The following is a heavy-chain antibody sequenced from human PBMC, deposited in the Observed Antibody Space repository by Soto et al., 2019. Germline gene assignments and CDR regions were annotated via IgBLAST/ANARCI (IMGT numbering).Heavy chain of an antibody. J-gene: IGHJ4*02. D-gene: IGHD3-22*01. CDR2: IYYSGST. V-gene: IGHV4-30-4*01. Sequence: SETLSLTCTVSGGSISSGDYYWSWIRQPPGKGLEWIGYIYYSGSTYYNPSLKSRVTISVDTSKNQFSLKLSSVTAADTAVYYCARAKHSNYYDSSGYYDYWGQGALVTVSS. CDR3: ARAKHSNYYDSSGYYDY. CDR1: GGSISSGDYY.